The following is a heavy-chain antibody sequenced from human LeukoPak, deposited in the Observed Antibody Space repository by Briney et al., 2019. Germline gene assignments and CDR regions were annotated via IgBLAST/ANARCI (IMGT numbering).Heavy chain of an antibody. CDR1: GFMFSHYA. J-gene: IGHJ5*02. CDR2: ISGSGVTP. V-gene: IGHV3-23*01. CDR3: ARGLSGSSP. Sequence: GGSLRLSCTASGFMFSHYAVTWVRQAPGRGLEWVSSISGSGVTPYYADSVKGRFTISRDNSKNTLYLQMNSLRAEDTAVYYCARGLSGSSPWGQGTLVTVSS. D-gene: IGHD1-26*01.